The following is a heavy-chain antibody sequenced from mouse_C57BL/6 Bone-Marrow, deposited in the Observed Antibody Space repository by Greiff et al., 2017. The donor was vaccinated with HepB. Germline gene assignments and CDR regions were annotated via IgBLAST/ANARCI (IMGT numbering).Heavy chain of an antibody. D-gene: IGHD2-3*01. CDR3: AKRRRYDGDYVGY. CDR1: GFTFSDYG. CDR2: ISSGSSTI. J-gene: IGHJ2*01. Sequence: EVHLVESGGGLVKPGGSLKLSCAASGFTFSDYGMHWVRQAPEKGLEWVAYISSGSSTIYYADTVKGRFTISRDNAKNTLFLQLTSLRSEDTAMYYCAKRRRYDGDYVGYWGQGTTLTVSS. V-gene: IGHV5-17*01.